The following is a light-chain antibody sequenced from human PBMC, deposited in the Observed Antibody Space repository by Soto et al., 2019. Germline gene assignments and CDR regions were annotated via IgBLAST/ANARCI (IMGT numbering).Light chain of an antibody. CDR1: QSISSW. CDR2: KAS. V-gene: IGKV1-5*03. J-gene: IGKJ1*01. Sequence: IQLTQSPSSLSASVGDRVTITCRASQSISSWLSWYQQKPGKAPKLLIYKASSLECGVPSRFSGSGSGTEFTLTISSLQPDDFATYYCQQYNSYSITFGQGTKVDIK. CDR3: QQYNSYSIT.